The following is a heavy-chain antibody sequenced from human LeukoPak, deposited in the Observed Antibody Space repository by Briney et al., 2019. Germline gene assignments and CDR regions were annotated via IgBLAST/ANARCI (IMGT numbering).Heavy chain of an antibody. J-gene: IGHJ6*02. V-gene: IGHV3-23*01. CDR3: ARDPGLWDLPGPWHMDV. Sequence: QPGGSLRLSCAASGFTFSSYAMTWVRQAPGRGLEWVSASTGSGGTTYYADSVMGRFTISRDNSKNTLNLQMNSLRPEDAALYYCARDPGLWDLPGPWHMDVWGQGTTVTVSS. D-gene: IGHD1-26*01. CDR2: STGSGGTT. CDR1: GFTFSSYA.